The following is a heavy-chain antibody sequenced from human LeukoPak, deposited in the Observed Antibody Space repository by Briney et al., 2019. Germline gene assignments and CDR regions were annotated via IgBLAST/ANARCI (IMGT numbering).Heavy chain of an antibody. CDR2: IYYSGST. J-gene: IGHJ3*02. Sequence: KPSETLSLTCTVSGGSISSYYWSWIRQPPGKGLEWIGYIYYSGSTNYNPSLKSRVTMSVDTSKNQFSLKLSSVTAADTAVYYCARAVAVEGYLDAFDTWGQGTMVTVSS. CDR1: GGSISSYY. CDR3: ARAVAVEGYLDAFDT. D-gene: IGHD5-24*01. V-gene: IGHV4-59*01.